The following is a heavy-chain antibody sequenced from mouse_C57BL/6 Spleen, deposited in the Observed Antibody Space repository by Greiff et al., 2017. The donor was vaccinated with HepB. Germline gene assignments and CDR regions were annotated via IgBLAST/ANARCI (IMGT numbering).Heavy chain of an antibody. V-gene: IGHV1-80*01. CDR1: GYAFSSYW. D-gene: IGHD1-1*01. CDR2: IYPGDGDT. Sequence: VQLQESGAELVKPGASVKISCKASGYAFSSYWMNWVKQRPGKGLEWIGQIYPGDGDTNYNGKFKGKATLTADKSSSTAYMQLSSLTSEDSAVYFCARGEGLLRTFAYWGQGTLVTVSA. CDR3: ARGEGLLRTFAY. J-gene: IGHJ3*01.